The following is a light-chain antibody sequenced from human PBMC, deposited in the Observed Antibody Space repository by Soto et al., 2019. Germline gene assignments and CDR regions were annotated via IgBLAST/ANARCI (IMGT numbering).Light chain of an antibody. CDR3: QHYKSYPT. CDR2: DAS. Sequence: DIQLTQSPSTLSASVGDRVTLTCRASQSLNTRLAWYQQRPGKAPKLLIYDASTLESGVPSRFSGGGSGTEFTLTINNLQPDDLATYICQHYKSYPTLGRGTKVDTK. CDR1: QSLNTR. V-gene: IGKV1-5*01. J-gene: IGKJ1*01.